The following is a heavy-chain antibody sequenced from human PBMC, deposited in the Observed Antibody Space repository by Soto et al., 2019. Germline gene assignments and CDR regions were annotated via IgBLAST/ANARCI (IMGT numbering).Heavy chain of an antibody. D-gene: IGHD6-19*01. Sequence: PSETLSLTCSVSGESVSSGSFHWSWIRQPPGKGLQFIGSIFYNGTANYSPSLKNRVSISIDTSQSQFFLQLISVAAADTAVYYCARIGGWYDIDFWGQGRLVTVSS. CDR2: IFYNGTA. CDR1: GESVSSGSFH. V-gene: IGHV4-61*01. J-gene: IGHJ4*02. CDR3: ARIGGWYDIDF.